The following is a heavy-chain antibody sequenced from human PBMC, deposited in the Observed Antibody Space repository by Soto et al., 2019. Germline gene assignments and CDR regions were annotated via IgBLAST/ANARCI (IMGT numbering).Heavy chain of an antibody. J-gene: IGHJ4*02. V-gene: IGHV3-23*01. CDR1: GFTFSSYA. D-gene: IGHD3-22*01. CDR3: AKVDYYDSSGYYTLDS. Sequence: GGSLRLSCAASGFTFSSYAMSWVRQAPGKGLEWVSAISGSGGSTYYADSVKGRFTISRDNSKNTLYLQMNSLRAEDTAVYYCAKVDYYDSSGYYTLDSWGQGTLVTVSS. CDR2: ISGSGGST.